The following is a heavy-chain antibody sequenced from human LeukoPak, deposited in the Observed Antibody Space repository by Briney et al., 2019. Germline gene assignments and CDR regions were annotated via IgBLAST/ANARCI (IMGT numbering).Heavy chain of an antibody. V-gene: IGHV4-39*07. J-gene: IGHJ4*02. D-gene: IGHD3-16*01. CDR1: GDSIRSSSHY. Sequence: SETLSLTCTVSGDSIRSSSHYWGWIRQPPGKGLEWIGSIYYSGSTYYNPSLKSRVTISVDTSKNQFSLKLSSVTAADTAVYYCASLGYFDYWGQGTLVTVSS. CDR3: ASLGYFDY. CDR2: IYYSGST.